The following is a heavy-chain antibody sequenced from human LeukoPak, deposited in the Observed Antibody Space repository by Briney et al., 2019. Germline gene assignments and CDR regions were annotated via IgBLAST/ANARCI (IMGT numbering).Heavy chain of an antibody. V-gene: IGHV1-18*01. Sequence: ASVKVSCKASGYTFTNYGISWVRQAPEQGLEWMGWISAYNGNTNYAQNFQGRVTMTTDTSTSTAYMEVRSLRSDDTAVYYCARELASNIRSFDIWGQGTMVTVSS. J-gene: IGHJ3*02. D-gene: IGHD2/OR15-2a*01. CDR3: ARELASNIRSFDI. CDR2: ISAYNGNT. CDR1: GYTFTNYG.